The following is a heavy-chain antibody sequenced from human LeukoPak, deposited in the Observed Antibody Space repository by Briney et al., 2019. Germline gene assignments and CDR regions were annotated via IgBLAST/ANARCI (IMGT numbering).Heavy chain of an antibody. D-gene: IGHD6-19*01. CDR1: GFTFSSYA. J-gene: IGHJ4*02. Sequence: GGSLRLSCAASGFTFSSYAMTWVRQAPGKGLEWVSGINYSGGSIYYVDSVKGRFTISRDNSKNTLYLQINSLRAEDTAVYYCGGGSGWYLGRIDYWGQGTLVTVSS. V-gene: IGHV3-23*01. CDR3: GGGSGWYLGRIDY. CDR2: INYSGGSI.